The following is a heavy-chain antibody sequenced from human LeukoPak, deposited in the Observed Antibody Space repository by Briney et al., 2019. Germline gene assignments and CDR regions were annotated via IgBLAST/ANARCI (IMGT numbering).Heavy chain of an antibody. CDR2: ISGSGGST. V-gene: IGHV3-23*01. CDR3: AKELSSCGGDCYILDY. J-gene: IGHJ4*02. CDR1: GFTFSSYG. D-gene: IGHD2-21*02. Sequence: PGGSLRLSCAASGFTFSSYGMSWVRQAPGKGLEWVSAISGSGGSTYYADSVKGRFTISRDNSKNTLYLQMNSLRAEDTAVYYCAKELSSCGGDCYILDYWGQGTLVTVSS.